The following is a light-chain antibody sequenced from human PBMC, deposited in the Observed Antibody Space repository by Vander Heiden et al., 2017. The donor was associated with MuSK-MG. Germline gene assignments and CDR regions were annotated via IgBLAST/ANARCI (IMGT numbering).Light chain of an antibody. CDR1: QGISSY. Sequence: IRLTQSPSSLSASTGDRVTITCRASQGISSYLAWYQQKPGKAPKLLIYAASTLQSGVPSRFSGSGSGTDFTLTISCLQSEDFATYYCQQYYSYPFTFGPGTKVDIK. V-gene: IGKV1-8*01. CDR3: QQYYSYPFT. J-gene: IGKJ3*01. CDR2: AAS.